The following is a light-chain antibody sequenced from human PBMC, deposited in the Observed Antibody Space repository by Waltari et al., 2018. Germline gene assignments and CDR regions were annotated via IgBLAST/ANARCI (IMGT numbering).Light chain of an antibody. CDR3: QQYSDWPPLT. CDR2: WAS. Sequence: DIVMTQSPDSLAVSLGERATINCKSSQSVLYSSNNKNYLAWYQQKPGQPPKLLIYWASTRESGVPDRFSGSGSGTDFTLTIGSLQSEDFAVYYCQQYSDWPPLTFGGGTKVEIK. CDR1: QSVLYSSNNKNY. J-gene: IGKJ4*01. V-gene: IGKV4-1*01.